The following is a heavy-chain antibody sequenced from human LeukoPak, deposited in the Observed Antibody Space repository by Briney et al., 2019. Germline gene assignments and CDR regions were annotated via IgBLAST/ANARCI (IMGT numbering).Heavy chain of an antibody. D-gene: IGHD5/OR15-5a*01. Sequence: TLSLTCTVSGRSISSGSYYWSWIRQPSGKGLEWIGRIYTSGSTNYNPSLKSRVTISVDTSKNQFSLKLSSVTAADTAVYYCARVEGYGVYDRLFDYWGQGTLVTVSS. CDR1: GRSISSGSYY. V-gene: IGHV4-61*02. CDR2: IYTSGST. CDR3: ARVEGYGVYDRLFDY. J-gene: IGHJ4*02.